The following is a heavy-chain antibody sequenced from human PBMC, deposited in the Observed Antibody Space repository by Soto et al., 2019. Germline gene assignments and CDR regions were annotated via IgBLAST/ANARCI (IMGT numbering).Heavy chain of an antibody. J-gene: IGHJ3*02. Sequence: PGGSLRLSCAASGFTFSSYSMNWVRQAPGKGLEWVSYISSSSSTIYYADTVKGRFTISRDNAKNSLYLQMNSLRAEDTAVYYCARDEAALELRTLPHDAFDIWGQGTMVTVSS. V-gene: IGHV3-48*01. CDR3: ARDEAALELRTLPHDAFDI. D-gene: IGHD1-7*01. CDR2: ISSSSSTI. CDR1: GFTFSSYS.